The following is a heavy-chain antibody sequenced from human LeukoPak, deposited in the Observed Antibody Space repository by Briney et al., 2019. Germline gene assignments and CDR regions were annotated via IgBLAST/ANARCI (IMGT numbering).Heavy chain of an antibody. CDR2: ISGGGGST. Sequence: RAGGSLRLSCAASGFTFSSYAMNWVRQAPGKGLEWVSAISGGGGSTYYADSVKGRFTISRDNSKNTLYLQMNSLRAEDTAVYYCAKDLTRQGSYYGQGDAFDIWGQGTLVTVSS. D-gene: IGHD1-26*01. V-gene: IGHV3-23*01. J-gene: IGHJ3*02. CDR3: AKDLTRQGSYYGQGDAFDI. CDR1: GFTFSSYA.